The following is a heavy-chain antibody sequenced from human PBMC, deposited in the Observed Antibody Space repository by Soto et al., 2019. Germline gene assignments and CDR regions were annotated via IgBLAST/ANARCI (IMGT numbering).Heavy chain of an antibody. J-gene: IGHJ5*02. V-gene: IGHV4-34*01. CDR1: GGSFSGYD. CDR3: ARVPTYDYVWGSYRLYNWFDP. D-gene: IGHD3-16*02. Sequence: SETLCLTCAVDGGSFSGYDWSWIRQPPGKGLEWIGEIDHSGSTNYNPSLKSRVTISVDTSKNQFSLKLSSVTAADTAVYYCARVPTYDYVWGSYRLYNWFDPWGQGTLVTVSS. CDR2: IDHSGST.